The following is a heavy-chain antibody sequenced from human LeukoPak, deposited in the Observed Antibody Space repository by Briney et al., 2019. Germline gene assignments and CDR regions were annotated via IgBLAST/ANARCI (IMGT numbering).Heavy chain of an antibody. CDR1: GFTFSSYG. V-gene: IGHV3-30*18. CDR3: AKGGHYDSGGYYIQID. J-gene: IGHJ4*02. D-gene: IGHD3-22*01. Sequence: PGRSLRLSCAASGFTFSSYGMHWVRQAPGKGLEWVAVISYDGSNKYYADSVKGRFTISRDNSKNTLYLQMNSLRAEDTAVYYCAKGGHYDSGGYYIQIDWGQGTLVTVSS. CDR2: ISYDGSNK.